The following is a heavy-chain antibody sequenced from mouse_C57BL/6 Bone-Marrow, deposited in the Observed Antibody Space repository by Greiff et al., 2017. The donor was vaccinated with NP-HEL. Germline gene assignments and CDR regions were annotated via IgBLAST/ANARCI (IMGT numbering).Heavy chain of an antibody. Sequence: QVQLQQPGAELVKPGASVKVSCKASGYTFTSYWMHWVKQRPGQGLEWIGRIHPSDGDTNYNQKFKGKATLTVDKSSSTAYMQLSSLTSEDSAVYYCAIYPNCYGSSYGYFDVWGTGTTVTVSS. D-gene: IGHD1-1*01. CDR2: IHPSDGDT. CDR3: AIYPNCYGSSYGYFDV. V-gene: IGHV1-74*01. CDR1: GYTFTSYW. J-gene: IGHJ1*03.